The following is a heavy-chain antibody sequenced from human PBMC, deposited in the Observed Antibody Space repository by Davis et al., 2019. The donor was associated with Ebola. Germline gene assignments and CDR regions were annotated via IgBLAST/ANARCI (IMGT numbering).Heavy chain of an antibody. CDR1: GFTFSSYA. CDR2: ISYDGSNK. Sequence: GESLKISCAASGFTFSSYAMHWVRQAPGKGLEWVAVISYDGSNKYYADSVKGRFTISRDNSKNTLYLQMNSLRAEDTAVYYCARYIVVVPAAFDYWGQGTLVTVSS. CDR3: ARYIVVVPAAFDY. D-gene: IGHD2-2*01. J-gene: IGHJ4*02. V-gene: IGHV3-30-3*01.